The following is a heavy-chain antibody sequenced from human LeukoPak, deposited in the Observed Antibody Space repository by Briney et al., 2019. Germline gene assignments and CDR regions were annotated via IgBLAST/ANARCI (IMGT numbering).Heavy chain of an antibody. Sequence: ASVKVSCKASGYTFTIYEFTWVGQAPGQGLEWLGYISPDTGNTGYAQKFQGRVTMTRDTSISTTYMELSSLTSEDTAVYYCARGPRFDPWGQGTLVTVSS. J-gene: IGHJ5*02. CDR3: ARGPRFDP. V-gene: IGHV1-8*01. CDR1: GYTFTIYE. CDR2: ISPDTGNT.